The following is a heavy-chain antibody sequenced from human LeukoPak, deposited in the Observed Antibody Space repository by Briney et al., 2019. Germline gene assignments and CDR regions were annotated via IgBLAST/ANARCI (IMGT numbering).Heavy chain of an antibody. CDR1: GFTFSSYG. V-gene: IGHV3-33*01. J-gene: IGHJ5*02. CDR2: IWYDGSNK. CDR3: AGYCSSTSCYGGT. Sequence: GGSLRLSCAASGFTFSSYGMHWVRQAPGKGLEWVAVIWYDGSNKYYADSVKGRFTISRDNSKNTLYLQMNSLRAEDTAVYYCAGYCSSTSCYGGTWGQGTLVTVSS. D-gene: IGHD2-2*01.